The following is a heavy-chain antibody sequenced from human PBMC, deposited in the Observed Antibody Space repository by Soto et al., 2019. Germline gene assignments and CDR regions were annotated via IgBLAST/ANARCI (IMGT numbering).Heavy chain of an antibody. J-gene: IGHJ4*02. D-gene: IGHD2-8*01. V-gene: IGHV3-30*18. CDR1: GFTFRNFG. CDR3: AKDGSIMVQTRRPNFNA. Sequence: QVQLVESGGGEVQPGRSLRLSCAASGFTFRNFGMHWVRQAPGKGLEWVAFMSHDGSNSYYADSIKGRFTISRDNTKNTLFLQMNSLRPEDTALYFCAKDGSIMVQTRRPNFNALGQGTLVTVSS. CDR2: MSHDGSNS.